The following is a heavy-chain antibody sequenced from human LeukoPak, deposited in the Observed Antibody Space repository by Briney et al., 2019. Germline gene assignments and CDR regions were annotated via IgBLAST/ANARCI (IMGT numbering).Heavy chain of an antibody. J-gene: IGHJ4*02. V-gene: IGHV1-69*01. D-gene: IGHD3-3*01. CDR2: IIPIFGTT. CDR1: GGTFSNYP. CDR3: ARVSTYYDFWSPFDY. Sequence: SVKVSCKASGGTFSNYPISWVRQAPGQGLEWMGGIIPIFGTTNDAQKFQGRVTITADESTSTAYLELSSLRSEDTAVYYCARVSTYYDFWSPFDYWGQRTLVTVSS.